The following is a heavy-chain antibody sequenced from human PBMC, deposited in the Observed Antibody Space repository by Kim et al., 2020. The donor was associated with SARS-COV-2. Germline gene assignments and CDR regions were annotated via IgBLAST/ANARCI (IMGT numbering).Heavy chain of an antibody. J-gene: IGHJ6*03. CDR3: ARADWNYGSYYYYYYMDV. D-gene: IGHD1-7*01. V-gene: IGHV4-39*01. CDR1: GGSISSSSYY. Sequence: SETLSLTCTVSGGSISSSSYYWGWIRQPPGKGLEWIGSIYYSGSTYYNPSLKSRVTISVDTSKNQFSLKLSSVTAADTAVYYCARADWNYGSYYYYYYMDVWGKGTTLTVSS. CDR2: IYYSGST.